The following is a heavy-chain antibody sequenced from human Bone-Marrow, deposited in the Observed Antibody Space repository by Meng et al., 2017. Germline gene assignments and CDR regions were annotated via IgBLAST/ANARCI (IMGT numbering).Heavy chain of an antibody. Sequence: ASAKVSCKASGDIFTGHYIHWVRQAPAQGLEWMGRIHPNSGGTNYAQNLQGRVIMIRDTSSSTAHMELSSLRSDDAAVYYCARGGVPNLDNCFDPWGQGTLVTVSS. CDR2: IHPNSGGT. D-gene: IGHD1-14*01. CDR1: GDIFTGHY. J-gene: IGHJ5*02. V-gene: IGHV1-2*06. CDR3: ARGGVPNLDNCFDP.